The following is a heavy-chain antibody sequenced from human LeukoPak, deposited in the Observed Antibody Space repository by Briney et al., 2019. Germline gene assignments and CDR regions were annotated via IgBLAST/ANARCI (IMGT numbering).Heavy chain of an antibody. CDR3: ARIGSGWYYYYGMDV. Sequence: ASVRVSCKASGYTFTGYYMHWVRQAPGQGLEWMGWINPNSGGTNYAQKFQGWVTMTRDTSISTAYMELSSLRSEDTAVYYCARIGSGWYYYYGMDVWGQGTTVTVSS. V-gene: IGHV1-2*04. J-gene: IGHJ6*02. CDR1: GYTFTGYY. CDR2: INPNSGGT. D-gene: IGHD6-19*01.